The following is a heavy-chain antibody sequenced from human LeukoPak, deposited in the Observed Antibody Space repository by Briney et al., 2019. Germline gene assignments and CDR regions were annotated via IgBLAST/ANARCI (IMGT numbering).Heavy chain of an antibody. CDR1: GGSINSGNYY. J-gene: IGHJ5*02. V-gene: IGHV4-31*03. D-gene: IGHD5-24*01. CDR2: TSYSGSR. Sequence: KSSETLSLTCTVSGGSINSGNYYWSWIRQHPGKGLEWIGYTSYSGSRYYNPPLKSRVTISIDLSKNQFSLKLSSVTAADTAVYYCARDLGGDGYNLRNWFDPWGQGTLVTVSS. CDR3: ARDLGGDGYNLRNWFDP.